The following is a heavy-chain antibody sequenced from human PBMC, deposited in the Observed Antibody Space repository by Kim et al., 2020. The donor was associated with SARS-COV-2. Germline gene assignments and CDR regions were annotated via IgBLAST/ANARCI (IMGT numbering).Heavy chain of an antibody. Sequence: GGSLRLSCAASGFTLSKAWMSWVRQAPGKGLEWVGRIKSKTDGGATDYAAPVKGRFTISRDDSKNTLYLQMNSLKTEDTAVYYCSFIGHYYGSGCSHGMDVWGQGTTGTVSS. CDR2: IKSKTDGGAT. J-gene: IGHJ6*01. V-gene: IGHV3-15*01. CDR3: SFIGHYYGSGCSHGMDV. CDR1: GFTLSKAW. D-gene: IGHD3-10*01.